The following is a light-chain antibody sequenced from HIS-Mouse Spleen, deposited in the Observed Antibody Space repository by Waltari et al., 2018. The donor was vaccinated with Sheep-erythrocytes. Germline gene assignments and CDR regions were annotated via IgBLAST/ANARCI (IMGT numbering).Light chain of an antibody. Sequence: DIQITQSPSYLSASVGDRVTITCRASQSISSYLNWYQQKPGNAPKLLIYAASSLQSGVPSRFSGSGSGTDFTLTISSLQPEDFATYYCQQSYSTPQFTFGPGTKVDIK. CDR2: AAS. CDR1: QSISSY. V-gene: IGKV1-39*01. CDR3: QQSYSTPQFT. J-gene: IGKJ3*01.